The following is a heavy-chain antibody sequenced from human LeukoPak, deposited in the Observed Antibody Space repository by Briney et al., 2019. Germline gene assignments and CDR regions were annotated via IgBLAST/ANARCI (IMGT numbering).Heavy chain of an antibody. J-gene: IGHJ6*03. Sequence: ASVKVSCKASGGTFSSYAISWVRQAPGQGLEWMGGIIPIFGTANYAQKFQGRVTITADESTSTAYMELSSLRSEHTAEYYLARDHGSGYYYMDVWGKGTTVTVSS. CDR3: ARDHGSGYYYMDV. CDR1: GGTFSSYA. V-gene: IGHV1-69*01. CDR2: IIPIFGTA. D-gene: IGHD3-10*01.